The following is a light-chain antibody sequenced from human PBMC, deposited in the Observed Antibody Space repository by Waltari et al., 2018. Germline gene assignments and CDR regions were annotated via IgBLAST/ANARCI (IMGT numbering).Light chain of an antibody. CDR2: WAS. Sequence: DIVLTQSPDSLAVSLGERAAINCHSSQSLLYSPNNKHYLTWYQQKQVQPPKLLIYWASDRESGVPDRFSGSGSGTDFTLTISSLQAEDVAVYYCQQSHSPPRTFGQRTKLEIK. J-gene: IGKJ2*01. V-gene: IGKV4-1*01. CDR1: QSLLYSPNNKHY. CDR3: QQSHSPPRT.